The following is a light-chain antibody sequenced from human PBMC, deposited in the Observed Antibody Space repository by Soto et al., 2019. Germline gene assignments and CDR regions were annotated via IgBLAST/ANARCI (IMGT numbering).Light chain of an antibody. J-gene: IGLJ1*01. V-gene: IGLV2-11*01. CDR2: DVS. CDR3: CSYAGSYYV. CDR1: SSDVGGYNY. Sequence: QSGLTQPRSVSGSPGQSVTISCTGTSSDVGGYNYVSWYQQHPGKAPKLMIYDVSKRPSGVPDRFSGSKSGNTASLTISGLQAEDEADYYCCSYAGSYYVFGTGTKVTVL.